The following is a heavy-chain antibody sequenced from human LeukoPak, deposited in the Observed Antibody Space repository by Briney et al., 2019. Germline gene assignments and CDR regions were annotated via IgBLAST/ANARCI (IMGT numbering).Heavy chain of an antibody. J-gene: IGHJ1*01. D-gene: IGHD3-22*01. CDR2: IYYSGST. CDR1: GGSISSSSYS. CDR3: AVLTHYYDSSGPSVH. V-gene: IGHV4-39*01. Sequence: ASETLSLTCTVSGGSISSSSYSWGWIRQPPGKGLEWIGSIYYSGSTHYNPSLKSRVTISVDTSKNQFSLKLSSVTAADTAVYYCAVLTHYYDSSGPSVHWGQGTLVTVSS.